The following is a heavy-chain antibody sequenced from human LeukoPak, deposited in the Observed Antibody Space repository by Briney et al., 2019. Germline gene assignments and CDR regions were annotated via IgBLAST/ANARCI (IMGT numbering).Heavy chain of an antibody. Sequence: SETLSLTCTVSGGSISSSSYYWGWIRQPPGKGLEWIGSIYYSGSTYYNPSLKSRVTISVDTSKNQFSLKLSSVTAADTAVYYCARASYDSSGYMFDPWGQGTLVTVSS. CDR1: GGSISSSSYY. CDR2: IYYSGST. CDR3: ARASYDSSGYMFDP. D-gene: IGHD3-22*01. V-gene: IGHV4-39*07. J-gene: IGHJ5*02.